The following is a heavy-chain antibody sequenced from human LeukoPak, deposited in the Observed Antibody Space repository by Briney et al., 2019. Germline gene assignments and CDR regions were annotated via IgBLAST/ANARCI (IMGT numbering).Heavy chain of an antibody. CDR3: ARRSHTGDFDY. J-gene: IGHJ4*02. CDR1: GYTFTSYD. Sequence: GASVKVSCKASGYTFTSYDIMWVSQATGQGLEWMGWMSPNGDSTDSPQLFQGRVTMTRNTSISTAYMEVTRLRSDDTAVYFCARRSHTGDFDYWGQGTLVTVSS. CDR2: MSPNGDST. D-gene: IGHD2-8*02. V-gene: IGHV1-8*01.